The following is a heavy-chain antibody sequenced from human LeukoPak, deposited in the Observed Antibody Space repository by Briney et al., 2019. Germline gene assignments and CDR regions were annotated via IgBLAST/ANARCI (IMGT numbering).Heavy chain of an antibody. Sequence: SETLSLTCAVYGGSFSGYYWSWIRQPPGKGLEWIGEINHSGSTNYNPSLKSRVTISVDTSKNQFSLKLSSVTAADTAVYYCARGRIGMVPRIYSIYFDYWGRGTLVTVSS. CDR3: ARGRIGMVPRIYSIYFDY. J-gene: IGHJ4*02. V-gene: IGHV4-34*01. CDR2: INHSGST. D-gene: IGHD2-15*01. CDR1: GGSFSGYY.